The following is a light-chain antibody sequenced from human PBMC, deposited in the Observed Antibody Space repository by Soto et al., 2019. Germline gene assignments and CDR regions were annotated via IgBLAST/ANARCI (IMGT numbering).Light chain of an antibody. CDR2: RAT. CDR1: QSVTGN. V-gene: IGKV3-15*01. CDR3: QQYDDWPLT. Sequence: EIVMTQSPDTLSVSPGERATLSCRASQSVTGNLAWHQHKRGQAPRLLIYRATARAAGIPVRFGGSGSGTEFTLTISGLQSEDFAIYYCQQYDDWPLTFGQGTKVDIK. J-gene: IGKJ1*01.